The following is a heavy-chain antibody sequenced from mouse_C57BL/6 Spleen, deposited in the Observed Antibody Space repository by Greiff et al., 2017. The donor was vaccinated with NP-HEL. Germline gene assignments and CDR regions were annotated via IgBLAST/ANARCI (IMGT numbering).Heavy chain of an antibody. CDR2: INPSSGYT. D-gene: IGHD1-1*01. CDR3: ARDYGSSYRYFDV. V-gene: IGHV1-7*01. CDR1: GYTFTSYW. J-gene: IGHJ1*03. Sequence: VQLQQSGAELAKPGASVKLSCKASGYTFTSYWMHWVKQRPGQGLEWIGYINPSSGYTKYNQKFKDKATLTADKSSSTDYMQLSSLTYEDSAVDYCARDYGSSYRYFDVWGTGTTVTVSS.